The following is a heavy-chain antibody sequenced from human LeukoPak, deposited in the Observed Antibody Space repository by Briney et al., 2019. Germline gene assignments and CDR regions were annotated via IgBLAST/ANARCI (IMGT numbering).Heavy chain of an antibody. J-gene: IGHJ4*02. CDR3: ARGHSSGWSTFDY. V-gene: IGHV3-48*02. CDR2: ISSSSSTI. Sequence: PGGSLRLSCAASGFTFSSYSMSWVRQAPGKGLEWVSYISSSSSTIYYADSVEGRFSISRDNAKNSLYLQMNSLRDEDTAVYYCARGHSSGWSTFDYWGQGTLVTVSP. CDR1: GFTFSSYS. D-gene: IGHD6-19*01.